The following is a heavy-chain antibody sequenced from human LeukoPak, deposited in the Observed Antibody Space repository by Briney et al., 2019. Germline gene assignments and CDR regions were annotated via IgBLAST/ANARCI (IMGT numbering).Heavy chain of an antibody. CDR3: ANGITGALYPFDY. J-gene: IGHJ4*02. Sequence: SETLSLTCAVYGGSFSGYYWSWIRQPPGKGLEWIGEINHSGSTNYNPSLKSRVTISVDTSKNQFSLKLSSVTAADTAVYCCANGITGALYPFDYWGQGTLVTVSS. CDR2: INHSGST. CDR1: GGSFSGYY. V-gene: IGHV4-34*01. D-gene: IGHD2-2*02.